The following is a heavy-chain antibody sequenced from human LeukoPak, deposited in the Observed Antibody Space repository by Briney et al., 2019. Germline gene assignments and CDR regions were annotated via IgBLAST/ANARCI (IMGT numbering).Heavy chain of an antibody. Sequence: GGSLRLSCAASGFTDSSNYMSWVRQAPGKGLEWVSVIYSGGSTYYADSVKGRFTISRDNSKNTLYLQMNSLRAEDTAVYYCARDGTAAAGFDYWGQGTLVTVSS. CDR2: IYSGGST. CDR3: ARDGTAAAGFDY. V-gene: IGHV3-53*01. CDR1: GFTDSSNY. D-gene: IGHD6-13*01. J-gene: IGHJ4*02.